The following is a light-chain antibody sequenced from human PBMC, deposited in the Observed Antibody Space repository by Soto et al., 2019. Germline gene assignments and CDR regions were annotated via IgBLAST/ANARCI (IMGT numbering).Light chain of an antibody. J-gene: IGKJ2*01. CDR3: QQYDNLYT. Sequence: DIPMTQSPSSLSASVGDRVTITCQASQDISNYLNWYQQKPGKAPKLLIYDASNLETGVPSRFSGSGSGTDFTFTISRLQPEDIATYYCQQYDNLYTFGQGTKLEIK. CDR1: QDISNY. CDR2: DAS. V-gene: IGKV1-33*01.